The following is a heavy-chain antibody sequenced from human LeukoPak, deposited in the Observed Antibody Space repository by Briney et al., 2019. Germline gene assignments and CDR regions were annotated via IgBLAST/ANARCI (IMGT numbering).Heavy chain of an antibody. CDR1: GFTFTNYW. V-gene: IGHV3-7*01. Sequence: GGSLRLSCAASGFTFTNYWMSWVRQAPGKGLEWVANIKQDGSETYYVDSVKGRFTISRDNAKNSLFLEMNSLRAEDTAVYYCARSRLRYYGDYFAWFDPWGQGTLVTVSS. CDR2: IKQDGSET. D-gene: IGHD4-17*01. J-gene: IGHJ5*02. CDR3: ARSRLRYYGDYFAWFDP.